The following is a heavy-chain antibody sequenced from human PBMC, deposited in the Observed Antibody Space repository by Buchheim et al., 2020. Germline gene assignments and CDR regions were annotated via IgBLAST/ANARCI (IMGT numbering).Heavy chain of an antibody. CDR2: IWYDGSNK. D-gene: IGHD3-3*01. J-gene: IGHJ4*01. CDR1: GFTFSTFG. Sequence: QVQLVESGGGVLQPGRSLRLSCAASGFTFSTFGMHWVRQAPGKGLEWVALIWYDGSNKYYADSVKGRFTISRDNSRNTLYLQLNSLRADDTAVYYCARGASTITRHFDNWGQGTL. CDR3: ARGASTITRHFDN. V-gene: IGHV3-33*01.